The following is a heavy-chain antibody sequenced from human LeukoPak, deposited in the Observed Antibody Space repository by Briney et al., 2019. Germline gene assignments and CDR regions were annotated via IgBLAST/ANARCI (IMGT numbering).Heavy chain of an antibody. CDR1: GFTFSGSA. V-gene: IGHV3-73*01. CDR3: TRLGEYSGPWDDY. CDR2: IRSKANSYAT. Sequence: GGSLRLSCAASGFTFSGSAMHWVRQASGKGLEWVGRIRSKANSYATAYAASVKGRFTISRDDSKNTAYLQMNSLKTEDTAVYYCTRLGEYSGPWDDYWGQGTRVSVSS. D-gene: IGHD6-6*01. J-gene: IGHJ4*02.